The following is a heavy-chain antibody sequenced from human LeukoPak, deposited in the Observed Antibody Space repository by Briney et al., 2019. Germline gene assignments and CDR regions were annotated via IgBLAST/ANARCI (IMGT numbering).Heavy chain of an antibody. CDR1: GYTFTSYY. D-gene: IGHD2-15*01. CDR2: INPSGGST. J-gene: IGHJ6*02. V-gene: IGHV1-46*01. CDR3: ASSRGDCSGGSCLPTYYYYYGMDV. Sequence: ASVKVSCKASGYTFTSYYVHWVRQAPGQGLEWMGIINPSGGSTSYAQKFQGRVTMTRDTSTSTVYMELSSLRSEDTAVYYCASSRGDCSGGSCLPTYYYYYGMDVWGQGTTVTVSS.